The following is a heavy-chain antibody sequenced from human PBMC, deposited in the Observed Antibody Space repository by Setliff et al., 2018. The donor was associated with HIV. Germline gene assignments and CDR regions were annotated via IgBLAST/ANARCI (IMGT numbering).Heavy chain of an antibody. V-gene: IGHV4-31*03. CDR1: GGSISSGGFY. Sequence: SETLSLTCTVSGGSISSGGFYWSWIRQRPGKGLEWIGHMYYTGSTYYNPSLKSRATISVDTSKNQFSLTLSSVTAADTAVYYCARDISGVGGPKYYFDYWGQGTRVTVSS. CDR3: ARDISGVGGPKYYFDY. CDR2: MYYTGST. J-gene: IGHJ4*02. D-gene: IGHD1-26*01.